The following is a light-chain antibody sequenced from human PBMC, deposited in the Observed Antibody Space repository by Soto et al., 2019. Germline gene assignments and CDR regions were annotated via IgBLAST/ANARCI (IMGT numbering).Light chain of an antibody. J-gene: IGKJ5*01. Sequence: AIPLTQSPSSLSASVGDRVTITCRASQGISSAVVWYQQKPGKAPKLLIYDASSLESGVPSRFSGSGSGTDFALTISSLQPEDFATYYCQQFNSYPMTFGQGTRLEIK. CDR3: QQFNSYPMT. CDR2: DAS. V-gene: IGKV1-13*02. CDR1: QGISSA.